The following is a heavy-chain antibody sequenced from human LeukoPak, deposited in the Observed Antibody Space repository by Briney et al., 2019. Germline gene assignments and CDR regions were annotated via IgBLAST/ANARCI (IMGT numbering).Heavy chain of an antibody. CDR3: ARMLYYDILTGYGYYMDV. V-gene: IGHV4-59*01. Sequence: SETLSLTCTVSGASISSYYWSWLRQPPGKGLEWIGYIYYSGSTNYNPSLKSRVTISLDTSKNQFSLKLSSVTAADTAVYYCARMLYYDILTGYGYYMDVWGKGTTVTVSS. CDR2: IYYSGST. CDR1: GASISSYY. D-gene: IGHD3-9*01. J-gene: IGHJ6*03.